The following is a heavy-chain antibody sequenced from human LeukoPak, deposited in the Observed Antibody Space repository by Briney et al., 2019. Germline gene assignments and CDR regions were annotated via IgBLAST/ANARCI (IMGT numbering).Heavy chain of an antibody. J-gene: IGHJ5*02. V-gene: IGHV4-39*01. CDR3: ARLMVRPYNWFDP. CDR1: GGSISSSGYY. D-gene: IGHD3-10*01. CDR2: IYYSGST. Sequence: SETLSLTCTVSGGSISSSGYYWGWIRQPPGKGLEWIGSIYYSGSTYYNPSLKSRVTISVDTSKNQFSLKLSSVTAADTAVYYCARLMVRPYNWFDPWGQGTLVTVSS.